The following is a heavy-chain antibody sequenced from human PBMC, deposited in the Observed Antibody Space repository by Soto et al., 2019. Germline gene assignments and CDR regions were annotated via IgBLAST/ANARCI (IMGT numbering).Heavy chain of an antibody. J-gene: IGHJ4*02. D-gene: IGHD3-10*01. CDR3: ARVVRGVRVPTGDIGY. Sequence: KPSETLSLTCAVSGYSISSGYYWGWIRQPPGKGLEWIGSIYHSGSTYYNPSLKSRVTISVDTSKNRFSLKLSSVTAADTAVYYCARVVRGVRVPTGDIGYWGQGTLVTVSS. V-gene: IGHV4-38-2*01. CDR1: GYSISSGYY. CDR2: IYHSGST.